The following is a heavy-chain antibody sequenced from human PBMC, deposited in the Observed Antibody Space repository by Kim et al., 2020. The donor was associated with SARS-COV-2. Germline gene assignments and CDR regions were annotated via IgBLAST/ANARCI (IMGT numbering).Heavy chain of an antibody. CDR2: INHSGST. D-gene: IGHD6-13*01. V-gene: IGHV4-34*01. CDR1: GGSFSGYY. CDR3: ARGLSSSWLFDY. J-gene: IGHJ4*02. Sequence: SETLSLTCAVYGGSFSGYYWSWIRQPPGKGLEWIGEINHSGSTNYNPSLKSRVTISVDTSKNQFSLKLSSVTAADTAVYYCARGLSSSWLFDYWGQGTLVTVSS.